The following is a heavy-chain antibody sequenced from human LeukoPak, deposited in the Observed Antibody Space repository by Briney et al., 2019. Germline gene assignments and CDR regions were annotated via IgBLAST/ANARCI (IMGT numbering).Heavy chain of an antibody. CDR3: ARVSDIAVSGTHNWFDP. Sequence: ASVKVSCKASGYTFTGYYMHWVRQAPGQGLEWMGIINPSGGSTSYAQKFQGRVTMTRDTSTSTVYMELSSLRSEDTAVYYCARVSDIAVSGTHNWFDPWGQGTLVTVSS. CDR1: GYTFTGYY. CDR2: INPSGGST. J-gene: IGHJ5*02. V-gene: IGHV1-46*01. D-gene: IGHD6-19*01.